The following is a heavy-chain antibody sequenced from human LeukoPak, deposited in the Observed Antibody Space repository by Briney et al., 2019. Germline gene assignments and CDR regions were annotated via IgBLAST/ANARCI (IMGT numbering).Heavy chain of an antibody. J-gene: IGHJ6*02. Sequence: SGGSLRLSCAASGFTVSSNYMSWVRQAPGKGLEWVSVIYSGGSTYYADSVKGRFTISRDNSKNTLYLQMNSLRAEDTAVYYCAKAPRQQLNYYYYGMDVWGQGTTVTVSS. CDR1: GFTVSSNY. CDR3: AKAPRQQLNYYYYGMDV. V-gene: IGHV3-53*01. D-gene: IGHD6-13*01. CDR2: IYSGGST.